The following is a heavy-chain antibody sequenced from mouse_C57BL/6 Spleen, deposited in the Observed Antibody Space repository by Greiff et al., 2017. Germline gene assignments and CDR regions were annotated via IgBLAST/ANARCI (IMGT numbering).Heavy chain of an antibody. CDR1: GFTFSDYY. CDR2: INYDGSST. J-gene: IGHJ4*01. Sequence: EVKLVESEGGLVQPGSSMKLSCTASGFTFSDYYMAWVRQVPEKGLEWVANINYDGSSTYYLDSLKSRFIISRDNAKNILYLQMSSLKSEDTATYYCARTNWPYAMDYWGQGTSVTVSS. V-gene: IGHV5-16*01. D-gene: IGHD4-1*01. CDR3: ARTNWPYAMDY.